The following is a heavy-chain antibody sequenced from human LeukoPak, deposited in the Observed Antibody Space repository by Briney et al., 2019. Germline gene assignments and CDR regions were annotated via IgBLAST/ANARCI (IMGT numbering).Heavy chain of an antibody. J-gene: IGHJ4*02. CDR1: GGTFSSYA. CDR3: ARDLWFGDLPRFDY. V-gene: IGHV1-18*01. D-gene: IGHD3-10*01. CDR2: ISVYNGNT. Sequence: GASVKVSCKASGGTFSSYAISWVRQAPGQGLEWMGWISVYNGNTNYAQKFKGRVTMTTDTSTSTAYMELRSLRSDDTGVYYCARDLWFGDLPRFDYWGQGTLVTVSS.